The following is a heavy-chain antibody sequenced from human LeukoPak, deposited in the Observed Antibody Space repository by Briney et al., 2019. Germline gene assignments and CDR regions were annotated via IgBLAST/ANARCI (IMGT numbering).Heavy chain of an antibody. CDR3: ARGSGGWYQNVDY. CDR2: ISGSGSTI. D-gene: IGHD6-19*01. J-gene: IGHJ4*02. CDR1: GFTFSTSL. Sequence: PGGSLRLSCAASGFTFSTSLMNWVRQAPGEGLEWVSHISGSGSTIYYADSVKGRFTISRDNANDSLYLQMNSLRADDTAVYYCARGSGGWYQNVDYWGQGTLVTVSS. V-gene: IGHV3-48*03.